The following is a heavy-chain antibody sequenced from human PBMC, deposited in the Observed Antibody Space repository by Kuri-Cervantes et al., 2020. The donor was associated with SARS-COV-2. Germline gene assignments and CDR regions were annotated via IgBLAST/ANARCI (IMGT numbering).Heavy chain of an antibody. CDR1: GFTFSRYD. CDR3: AKDTYSSSWYRGGEMNWFDP. J-gene: IGHJ5*02. Sequence: GESLKISCAASGFTFSRYDMHWVRQATGRGLEWVSAIGTAGDTYYPGSVKGRFTISRDSSKNTLYLEMNSLRVEDTAVYYCAKDTYSSSWYRGGEMNWFDPWGQGTLVTVSS. D-gene: IGHD6-13*01. V-gene: IGHV3-13*01. CDR2: IGTAGDT.